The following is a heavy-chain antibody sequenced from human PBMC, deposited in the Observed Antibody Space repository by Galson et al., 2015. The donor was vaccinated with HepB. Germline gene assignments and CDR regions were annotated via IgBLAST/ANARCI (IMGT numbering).Heavy chain of an antibody. J-gene: IGHJ1*01. D-gene: IGHD6-13*01. CDR1: GGTFSSYA. V-gene: IGHV1-69*04. Sequence: SVKVSCKASGGTFSSYAISWVRQAPGQGLEWMGRIIPILGIANYAQKFQGRVTITADKSTSTAYMELSSLRSEDTAVYYCARVYSSSWLQHWGQGTLVTVSS. CDR3: ARVYSSSWLQH. CDR2: IIPILGIA.